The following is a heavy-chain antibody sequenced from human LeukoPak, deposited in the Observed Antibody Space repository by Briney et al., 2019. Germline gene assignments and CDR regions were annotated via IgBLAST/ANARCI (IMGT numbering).Heavy chain of an antibody. CDR1: GYSFTSYW. D-gene: IGHD5-24*01. V-gene: IGHV5-51*01. CDR3: ARAVEMATVYFDY. CDR2: IYPGDSDT. J-gene: IGHJ4*02. Sequence: GESLKISRKGSGYSFTSYWIGWVRQKPGKGLEWMGIIYPGDSDTRYSPSFQGQVTISADKSNSTAYLQWSSLKASDTAMYYCARAVEMATVYFDYWGQGTLVTVSS.